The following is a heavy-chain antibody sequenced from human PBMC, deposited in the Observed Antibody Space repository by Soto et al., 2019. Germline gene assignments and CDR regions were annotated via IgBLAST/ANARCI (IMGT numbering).Heavy chain of an antibody. Sequence: ASVKVSCKASGYTFTSYGISLVRQAPGQGLEWMGWISAYNGNTNYAQKLQGRVTMTTDTSTSTAYMELRSLRSDDTAVYYCARPKLHSYYYGMDVWGQGTTVTVSS. CDR2: ISAYNGNT. CDR1: GYTFTSYG. V-gene: IGHV1-18*01. J-gene: IGHJ6*02. CDR3: ARPKLHSYYYGMDV.